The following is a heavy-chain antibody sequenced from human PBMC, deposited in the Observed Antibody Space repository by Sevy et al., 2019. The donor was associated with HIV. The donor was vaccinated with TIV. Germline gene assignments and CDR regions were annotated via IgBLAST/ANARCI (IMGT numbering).Heavy chain of an antibody. Sequence: GGSLRLSCAASGFSFSSYAMHWVRQAPGKGLEWVAVISYDGSNKYYADSVKDRFTISRDNSKNTLYLQMNSLRVEDTAVYYCARDRVPAAGNLEYFQYWGQGTLVTVSS. J-gene: IGHJ1*01. D-gene: IGHD6-13*01. CDR3: ARDRVPAAGNLEYFQY. CDR2: ISYDGSNK. V-gene: IGHV3-30*04. CDR1: GFSFSSYA.